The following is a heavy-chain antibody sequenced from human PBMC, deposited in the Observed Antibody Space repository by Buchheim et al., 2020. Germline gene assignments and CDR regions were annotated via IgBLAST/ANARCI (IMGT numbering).Heavy chain of an antibody. CDR2: IYPGDSDT. CDR1: GYSFTNHW. CDR3: ARHGSRTTTSYPNWFDP. Sequence: VQLVQSGAEVKKPGESLKISCKGSGYSFTNHWIGWVRQMPGKGLEWMGIIYPGDSDTRYSPSFRGQVTISADTSLSTAYLQWSSLKASDSAMYYCARHGSRTTTSYPNWFDPWGQGTL. J-gene: IGHJ5*02. V-gene: IGHV5-51*01. D-gene: IGHD2-2*01.